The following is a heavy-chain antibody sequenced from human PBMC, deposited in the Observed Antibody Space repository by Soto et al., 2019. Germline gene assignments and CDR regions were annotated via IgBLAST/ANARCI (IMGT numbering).Heavy chain of an antibody. J-gene: IGHJ5*02. CDR3: ARVPGP. Sequence: SETLSLTCTFSGGSIRSGDYYLSWIRQPPGKGLEWIGYIYHSGSTYYNPSLKSRVTISVDRSKNQFSLKLSSVTAADTAMYYCARVPGPWGQGTLVTVSS. CDR1: GGSIRSGDYY. V-gene: IGHV4-30-2*01. CDR2: IYHSGST.